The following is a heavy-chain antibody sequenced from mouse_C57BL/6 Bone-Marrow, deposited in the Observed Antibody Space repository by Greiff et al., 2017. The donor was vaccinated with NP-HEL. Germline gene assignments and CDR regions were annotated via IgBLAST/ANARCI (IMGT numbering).Heavy chain of an antibody. V-gene: IGHV2-2*01. CDR1: GFSLTSYG. Sequence: VQLQQSGPGLVQPSQSLSITCTVSGFSLTSYGVHWVRQSPGKGLEWLGVIWSGGSTDYNAAFISSLSISKDNSKSQVFFITNSLQADDTAIYYCARDKLRAMDYRGQGTSVTVSS. D-gene: IGHD1-3*01. CDR2: IWSGGST. CDR3: ARDKLRAMDY. J-gene: IGHJ4*01.